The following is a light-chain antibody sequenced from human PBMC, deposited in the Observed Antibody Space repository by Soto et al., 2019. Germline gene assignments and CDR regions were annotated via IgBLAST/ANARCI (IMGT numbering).Light chain of an antibody. CDR1: SSYVGGYNY. V-gene: IGLV2-8*01. CDR2: EVS. J-gene: IGLJ1*01. CDR3: CSYAGSNNYV. Sequence: QTALPQPPSASASPGESVTISCTGTSSYVGGYNYVSWYQQHPGKAPKLMIYEVSKRPSGVPDRFSGSKSGNTASLTVSGLQAEDEADYYCCSYAGSNNYVFGTGTKVTVL.